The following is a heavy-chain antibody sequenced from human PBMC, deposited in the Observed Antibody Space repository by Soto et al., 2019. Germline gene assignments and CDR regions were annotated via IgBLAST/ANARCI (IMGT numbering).Heavy chain of an antibody. CDR2: INSNGGST. V-gene: IGHV3-64*01. CDR1: GYTFSTYA. J-gene: IGHJ4*02. CDR3: ARAPGYSGYDALDY. D-gene: IGHD5-12*01. Sequence: EVQLVESGGGLVQPGGSLRLSCAASGYTFSTYAMHWVRQAPGKGLEYVSVINSNGGSTFYANSAKGRFTISRDNSKNTLYLQMGSLRVEDTGVYYCARAPGYSGYDALDYWGQGTLVTVSS.